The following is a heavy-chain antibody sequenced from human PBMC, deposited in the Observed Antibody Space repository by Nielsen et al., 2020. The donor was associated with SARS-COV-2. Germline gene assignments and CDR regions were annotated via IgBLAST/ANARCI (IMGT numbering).Heavy chain of an antibody. D-gene: IGHD2-21*02. CDR3: AKDIEVVVVTAISYYFDY. Sequence: GESLKISCAASGFTFSSYAMSWVRQAPGKGLEWVSAISGSGGSTYYADSVKGRFTISRDNSKNTLYLQMNSLRAEDTAVYYCAKDIEVVVVTAISYYFDYWGQGTLVTVS. V-gene: IGHV3-23*01. J-gene: IGHJ4*02. CDR2: ISGSGGST. CDR1: GFTFSSYA.